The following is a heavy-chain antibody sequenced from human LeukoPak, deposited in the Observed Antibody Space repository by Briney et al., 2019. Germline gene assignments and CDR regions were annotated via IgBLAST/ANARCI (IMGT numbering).Heavy chain of an antibody. D-gene: IGHD7-27*01. CDR1: GGSISSYY. CDR2: IYYSGST. J-gene: IGHJ4*02. Sequence: PSETLSLTCTVSGGSISSYYWSWIRQPPGKGLEWIGYIYYSGSTNYNPSLKSRVTISVDTSKNQFSLKLSSVTAADTAVYYCARRIAANNWGSGGYYFDYWGQGTLVTVSS. CDR3: ARRIAANNWGSGGYYFDY. V-gene: IGHV4-59*08.